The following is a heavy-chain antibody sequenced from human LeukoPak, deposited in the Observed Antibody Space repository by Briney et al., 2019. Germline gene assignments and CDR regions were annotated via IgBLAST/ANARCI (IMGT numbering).Heavy chain of an antibody. J-gene: IGHJ4*02. CDR1: GFTFSSYA. V-gene: IGHV3-23*01. D-gene: IGHD3-22*01. Sequence: PGGSLRLSCAASGFTFSSYAMRWVRQAPGKGLEWVSANSGSGGSTYYADSVKGRFTISRDNSKNTLYLQMNSLRAEDTAVYYCAKPGWQVPADSTGYYSFDTFYFDYWGQGTLVTVSS. CDR3: AKPGWQVPADSTGYYSFDTFYFDY. CDR2: NSGSGGST.